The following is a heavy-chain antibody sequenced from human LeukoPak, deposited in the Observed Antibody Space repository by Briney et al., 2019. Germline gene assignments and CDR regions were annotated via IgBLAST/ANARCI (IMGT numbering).Heavy chain of an antibody. J-gene: IGHJ4*02. V-gene: IGHV6-1*01. Sequence: SQTLSLTCAISGDSVSSNSAAWNWIRQFPSRGLEWLGRTYYRSKWYNDYAVSMKSRITINPDTSKNQFSLQLNSVTPEDTAVYYCARGSDRYSSSVDYWGQGTLVTVSS. CDR2: TYYRSKWYN. CDR3: ARGSDRYSSSVDY. D-gene: IGHD6-6*01. CDR1: GDSVSSNSAA.